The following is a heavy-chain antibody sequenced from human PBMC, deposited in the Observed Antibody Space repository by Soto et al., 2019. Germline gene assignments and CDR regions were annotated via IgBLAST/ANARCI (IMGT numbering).Heavy chain of an antibody. CDR1: GITFSNYW. CDR3: ARENYYDSSGVDY. D-gene: IGHD3-22*01. V-gene: IGHV3-7*05. J-gene: IGHJ4*02. Sequence: GGSLRLSCAASGITFSNYWMSWVRQAPGKGLEWVANIKQDASEKYYADSVKGRFTISRDNSKNTLYLQMNSLRAEDTAVYYCARENYYDSSGVDYWGQGTLVTVSS. CDR2: IKQDASEK.